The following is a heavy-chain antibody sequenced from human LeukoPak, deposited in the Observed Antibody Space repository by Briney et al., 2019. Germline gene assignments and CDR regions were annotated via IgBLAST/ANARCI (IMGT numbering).Heavy chain of an antibody. Sequence: ASVKVSCKASGGTFSSYAISWVRQATGQGLEWMGWMNPNSGNTGYAQKFQGRVTMTRNTSISTAYMELSSLRSEDTAVYYCARRGVTLTDYWGQGTLVTVSS. CDR3: ARRGVTLTDY. V-gene: IGHV1-8*02. CDR2: MNPNSGNT. CDR1: GGTFSSYA. D-gene: IGHD2-21*02. J-gene: IGHJ4*02.